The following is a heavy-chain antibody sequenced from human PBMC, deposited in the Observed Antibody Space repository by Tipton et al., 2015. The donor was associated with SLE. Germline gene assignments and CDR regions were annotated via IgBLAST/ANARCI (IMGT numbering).Heavy chain of an antibody. J-gene: IGHJ3*02. CDR1: GGSISSGSYY. CDR2: IYTSGST. Sequence: TLSLTCAVYGGSISSGSYYWSWIRQPAGKGLEWIGYIYTSGSTNYNPSLKSRVTISVDTSKNQFSLKLSSVTAADTAVYYCARGGMSLELIWGQGTMVTVSS. CDR3: ARGGMSLELI. D-gene: IGHD6-13*01. V-gene: IGHV4-61*09.